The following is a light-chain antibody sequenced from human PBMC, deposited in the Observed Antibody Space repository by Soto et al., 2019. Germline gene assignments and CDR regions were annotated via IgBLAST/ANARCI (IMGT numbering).Light chain of an antibody. CDR1: QSVSSIY. V-gene: IGKV3-20*01. CDR3: QQYGYAPQA. CDR2: GAS. Sequence: PGERATLSCRASQSVSSIYLAWYQQKPGQAPRLLIYGASSRATGIPDRSSVSGSGTDFTLTISRLEPEDFAVYSCQQYGYAPQAFGQGTKEEIK. J-gene: IGKJ1*01.